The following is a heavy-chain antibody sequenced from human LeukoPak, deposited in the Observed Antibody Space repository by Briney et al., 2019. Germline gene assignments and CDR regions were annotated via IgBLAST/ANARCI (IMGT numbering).Heavy chain of an antibody. Sequence: GGSLRLSCAASGFTFDDYGMSWVRQAPGKGLEWVSGINWNGGSTGYADSVKGRFTISRDNAKNSLYLQMNSLRAEDTALYYCARTGYSSSWRNYFDYCGQGTLVTVSS. CDR1: GFTFDDYG. CDR2: INWNGGST. J-gene: IGHJ4*02. V-gene: IGHV3-20*04. D-gene: IGHD6-13*01. CDR3: ARTGYSSSWRNYFDY.